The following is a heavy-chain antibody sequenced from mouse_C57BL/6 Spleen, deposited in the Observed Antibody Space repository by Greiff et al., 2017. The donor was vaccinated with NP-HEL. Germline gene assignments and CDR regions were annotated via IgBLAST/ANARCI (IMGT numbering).Heavy chain of an antibody. CDR1: GFTFSNYW. CDR2: IRLKSDNYAS. Sequence: EVQVQQPGGGLVQPGASMKLSCVASGFTFSNYWMNWVRQTPEQGLEWVAQIRLKSDNYASHYAVTVKGRFTISRAASKSSVYLQMNNLRAEDNRIYYCTGERQNSHYYGSSYDWYFDVWGKGTTVTVSS. V-gene: IGHV6-3*01. J-gene: IGHJ1*03. D-gene: IGHD1-1*01. CDR3: TGERQNSHYYGSSYDWYFDV.